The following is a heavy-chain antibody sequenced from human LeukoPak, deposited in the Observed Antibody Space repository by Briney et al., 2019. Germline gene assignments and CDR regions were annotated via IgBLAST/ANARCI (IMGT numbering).Heavy chain of an antibody. V-gene: IGHV5-51*01. Sequence: GESLKISCKGSGYTFTSEWIGWVRQMPGKGLEWMGIIYPGDSDTKYSPSFQGQVTISADRSVSTAYLQWNSLKASDTAMYYCARRPHYSSSWKGSFDYWGQGTPVTVSS. CDR3: ARRPHYSSSWKGSFDY. D-gene: IGHD6-13*01. CDR1: GYTFTSEW. J-gene: IGHJ4*02. CDR2: IYPGDSDT.